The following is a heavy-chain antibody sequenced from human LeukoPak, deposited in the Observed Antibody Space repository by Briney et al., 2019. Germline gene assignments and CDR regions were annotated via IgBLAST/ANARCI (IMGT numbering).Heavy chain of an antibody. CDR3: ARGRAAAGAFDY. J-gene: IGHJ4*02. CDR2: ISGYNGNT. D-gene: IGHD6-13*01. Sequence: ASVKVSCKASGYTFNTYGINWVRQAPGQGLEWMGWISGYNGNTNYAQKLQGRVTMTTDTSTSTAYMELRSLRSDDTAVYYCARGRAAAGAFDYWGQGTLVTVSS. CDR1: GYTFNTYG. V-gene: IGHV1-18*01.